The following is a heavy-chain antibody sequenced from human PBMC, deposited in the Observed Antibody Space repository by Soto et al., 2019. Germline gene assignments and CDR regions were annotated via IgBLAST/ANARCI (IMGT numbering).Heavy chain of an antibody. CDR3: ARDRGATGTTPHWFDP. CDR2: ISYDGSNK. J-gene: IGHJ5*02. V-gene: IGHV3-30-3*01. Sequence: GGSLRLSCAASGFTFSSYAMHWVRQAPGKGLEWVAVISYDGSNKYYADSVKGRFTISRDNSKNTLYLQMNSLRAEDTAVYYCARDRGATGTTPHWFDPWGQGTLVTVSS. D-gene: IGHD1-7*01. CDR1: GFTFSSYA.